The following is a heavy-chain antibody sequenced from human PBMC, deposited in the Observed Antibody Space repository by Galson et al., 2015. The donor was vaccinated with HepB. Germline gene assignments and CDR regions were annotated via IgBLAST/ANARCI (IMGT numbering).Heavy chain of an antibody. V-gene: IGHV5-10-1*01. CDR1: GYSFKSYW. Sequence: QSGAEVKKPGESLRISCKGSGYSFKSYWITWVRQMPGKGLEWMGRIDPTDSYTDYSPSFQGHVTISVDASVSTAYLQWSSLTASDTAMYYCARQGYCSGGSCAKTKNYYYYGVDVWGQGTTVTVSS. CDR2: IDPTDSYT. D-gene: IGHD2-15*01. J-gene: IGHJ6*02. CDR3: ARQGYCSGGSCAKTKNYYYYGVDV.